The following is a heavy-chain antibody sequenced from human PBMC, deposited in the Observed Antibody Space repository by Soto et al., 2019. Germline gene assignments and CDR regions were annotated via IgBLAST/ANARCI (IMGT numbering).Heavy chain of an antibody. V-gene: IGHV5-10-1*01. CDR3: ARHSRNSGITMIVVAPFDY. D-gene: IGHD3-22*01. CDR2: IDPSDSYT. CDR1: GYSFTSYW. J-gene: IGHJ4*02. Sequence: GESLKISCKGSGYSFTSYWISWVRQMPGKGLEWMGRIDPSDSYTNYSPSSQGHVTISADKSISTAYLQWSSLKASDTAMYYCARHSRNSGITMIVVAPFDYWGQGTLVTVSS.